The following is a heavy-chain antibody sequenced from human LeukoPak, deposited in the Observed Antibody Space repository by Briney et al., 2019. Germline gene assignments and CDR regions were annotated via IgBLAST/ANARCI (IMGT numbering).Heavy chain of an antibody. CDR2: IYPGDSDT. D-gene: IGHD4-23*01. V-gene: IGHV5-51*01. CDR1: GYSFHTYW. CDR3: ARGATVVTPNAFDI. Sequence: GESLQISCKGSGYSFHTYWIGWVRQMPGKGLEWMGIIYPGDSDTRYSPSFQGQVTISADKSISTAYLQWSSLKASDTAMYYCARGATVVTPNAFDIWGQGTMVTVSS. J-gene: IGHJ3*02.